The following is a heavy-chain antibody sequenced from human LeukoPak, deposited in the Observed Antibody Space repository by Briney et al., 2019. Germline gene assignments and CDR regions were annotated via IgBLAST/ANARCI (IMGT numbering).Heavy chain of an antibody. D-gene: IGHD3-16*01. J-gene: IGHJ3*01. V-gene: IGHV3-23*01. CDR2: IVGSGYNT. CDR3: AKLLNYDYVSDAFDV. Sequence: GESLRLSCAASGFSFSAYAMNWVRQAPGKGLEWVSTIVGSGYNTYYADSVKGRFTISRDNSRNTLYLQMNSLRAEDTALYYCAKLLNYDYVSDAFDVWGQGTMVTVSS. CDR1: GFSFSAYA.